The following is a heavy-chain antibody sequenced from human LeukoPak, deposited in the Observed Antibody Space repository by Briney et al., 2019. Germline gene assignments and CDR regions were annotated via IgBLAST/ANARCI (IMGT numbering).Heavy chain of an antibody. CDR3: AKATGGYGYSFVHYYYGMDV. CDR1: GFTFSSYA. J-gene: IGHJ6*02. D-gene: IGHD5-18*01. V-gene: IGHV3-23*01. Sequence: PGGSLRLSCAASGFTFSSYAMSWVRQAPGKGLEWVSAISGSGGSTYYADSVEGRFTISRDNSKNTLYLQMNSLRAEDTAVYYCAKATGGYGYSFVHYYYGMDVWGQGTTVTVSS. CDR2: ISGSGGST.